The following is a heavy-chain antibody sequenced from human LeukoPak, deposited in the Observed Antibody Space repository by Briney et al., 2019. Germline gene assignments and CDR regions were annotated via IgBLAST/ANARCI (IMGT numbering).Heavy chain of an antibody. CDR2: IYYSGST. J-gene: IGHJ4*02. CDR1: GGSISSGSYY. CDR3: ARQDYGDYSADY. Sequence: KPSETLSLTCTVSGGSISSGSYYWGWIRQPPGKGLEWIGTIYYSGSTYYNASLKSRVTISVDTSKNQFSLRLRSVTAADTAIYYCARQDYGDYSADYWGLGTLVTVSS. D-gene: IGHD4-17*01. V-gene: IGHV4-39*01.